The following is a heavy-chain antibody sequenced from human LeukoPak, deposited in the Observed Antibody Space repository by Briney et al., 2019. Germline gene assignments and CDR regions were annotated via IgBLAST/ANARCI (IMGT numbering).Heavy chain of an antibody. CDR2: IYYIGST. Sequence: SETLSLTCTVSGGSTSSSSYYWGWIRQPPGKGLEWIGSIYYIGSTFYNPSLKSRLTISIDTSKNQFSLKLRSVTAADTAVYYCARGGYSYGYYWFDPWGQGTLVTVSS. J-gene: IGHJ5*02. V-gene: IGHV4-39*07. CDR1: GGSTSSSSYY. D-gene: IGHD5-18*01. CDR3: ARGGYSYGYYWFDP.